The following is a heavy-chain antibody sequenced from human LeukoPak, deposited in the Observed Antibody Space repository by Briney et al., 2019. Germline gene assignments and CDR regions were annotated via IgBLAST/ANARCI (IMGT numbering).Heavy chain of an antibody. CDR2: IRSKANSYET. CDR1: GFTFSGSA. CDR3: SRHGGVSGSD. Sequence: PGGCLKLSCAASGFTFSGSAMHWVRQASGKGLEWVGRIRSKANSYETAYAASVKGRFTISRDDSKNTAYLQMNSLKTEDTAVYYYSRHGGVSGSDWGQGTMVTVSS. V-gene: IGHV3-73*01. D-gene: IGHD1-26*01. J-gene: IGHJ3*01.